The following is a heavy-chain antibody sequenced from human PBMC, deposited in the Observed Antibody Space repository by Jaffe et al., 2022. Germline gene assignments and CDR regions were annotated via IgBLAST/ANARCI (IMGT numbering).Heavy chain of an antibody. V-gene: IGHV3-23*01. Sequence: EVQLLESGGGLVQPGGSLRLSCAASGFTFSSYAMSWVRQAPGKGLEWVSAISGSGGSTYYADSVKGRFTISRDNSKNTLYLQMNSLRAEDTAVYYCAKDYLNAHVLRFLEWLLYDYWGQGTLVTVSS. CDR3: AKDYLNAHVLRFLEWLLYDY. D-gene: IGHD3-3*01. CDR1: GFTFSSYA. CDR2: ISGSGGST. J-gene: IGHJ4*02.